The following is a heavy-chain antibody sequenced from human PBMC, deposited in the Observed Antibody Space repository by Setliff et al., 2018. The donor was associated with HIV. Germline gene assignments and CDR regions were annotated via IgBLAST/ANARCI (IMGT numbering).Heavy chain of an antibody. D-gene: IGHD3-10*01. V-gene: IGHV1-8*01. CDR3: ARGKGVGGVIITGGLDV. J-gene: IGHJ6*02. CDR2: MNPNSGVS. CDR1: GHTFTNYD. Sequence: ASVKVSCKPSGHTFTNYDIHWMRRATGQGLEWMGWMNPNSGVSGYALKFQERVTMTRDTSITTAYMELSSLTSEDTAVYYCARGKGVGGVIITGGLDVWGQGTTVTVSS.